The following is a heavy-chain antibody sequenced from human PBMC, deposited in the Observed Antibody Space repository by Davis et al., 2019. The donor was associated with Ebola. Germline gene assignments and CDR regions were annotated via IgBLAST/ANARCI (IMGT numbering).Heavy chain of an antibody. Sequence: MPSETLSLTCTVSGGSISNYYWSWIRQPPGKGLEWIGYIYYSGSTNYNPSLKSRVTISVDTSKNQFSLRLSSVTAADTAVYYCAREHRGVLFGGIFGSGTYRTYFDSWGQGTLVTVSS. CDR1: GGSISNYY. J-gene: IGHJ4*02. V-gene: IGHV4-59*01. D-gene: IGHD3-10*01. CDR2: IYYSGST. CDR3: AREHRGVLFGGIFGSGTYRTYFDS.